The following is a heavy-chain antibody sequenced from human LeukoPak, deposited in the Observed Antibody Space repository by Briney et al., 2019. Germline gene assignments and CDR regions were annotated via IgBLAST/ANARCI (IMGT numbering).Heavy chain of an antibody. CDR2: IYYSGNT. V-gene: IGHV4-59*04. D-gene: IGHD3/OR15-3a*01. J-gene: IGHJ4*02. Sequence: SETLSLTCTVSGGSISSYYWSWIRQPPGKGLEWIAYIYYSGNTYYNASLKSQVSISIDTSKNQFSLRLTSVTAADTAVYYCARQTGSGLFILPGGQGTLVTVSS. CDR1: GGSISSYY. CDR3: ARQTGSGLFILP.